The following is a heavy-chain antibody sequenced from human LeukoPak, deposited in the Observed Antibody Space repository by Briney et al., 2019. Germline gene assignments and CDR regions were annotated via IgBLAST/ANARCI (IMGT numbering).Heavy chain of an antibody. Sequence: SETLSLTCAVYGGSFSGYYWSWIRQPPGKGLEWIGEINHSGSTNYNPSLKSRVTISVDTSKNQFSLKLSSVTAADTAVYYCARLGDIFPYYFDYWGQGTLVTVSS. CDR3: ARLGDIFPYYFDY. CDR2: INHSGST. CDR1: GGSFSGYY. J-gene: IGHJ4*02. V-gene: IGHV4-34*01. D-gene: IGHD3-9*01.